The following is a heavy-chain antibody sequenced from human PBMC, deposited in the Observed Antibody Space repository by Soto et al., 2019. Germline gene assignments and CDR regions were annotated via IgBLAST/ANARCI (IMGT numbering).Heavy chain of an antibody. Sequence: SETLSLTCTVSGGSISSYYWSWIRQPPGKGLEWIGYIYYSGSTNYNPSLKSRVTISVDTSKNQFSLKLSSVTAADTAVYYCARDGGSSSWYEFVFWGQGTLVTVSS. CDR2: IYYSGST. D-gene: IGHD6-13*01. CDR3: ARDGGSSSWYEFVF. J-gene: IGHJ1*01. V-gene: IGHV4-59*01. CDR1: GGSISSYY.